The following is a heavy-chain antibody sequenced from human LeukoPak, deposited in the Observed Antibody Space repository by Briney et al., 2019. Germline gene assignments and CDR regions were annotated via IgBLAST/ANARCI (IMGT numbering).Heavy chain of an antibody. CDR3: ARGLSSLPPLLRYFDWDGDAFDI. CDR1: GGSISSSSYY. CDR2: IYYSGST. J-gene: IGHJ3*02. V-gene: IGHV4-39*07. Sequence: SETLSLTCTVSGGSISSSSYYWGWIRQPPGKGLEWIGSIYYSGSTYYNPSLKSRVTISVDTSKNQFSLKLSSVTAADTAVYYCARGLSSLPPLLRYFDWDGDAFDIWGQGTMVTVSS. D-gene: IGHD3-9*01.